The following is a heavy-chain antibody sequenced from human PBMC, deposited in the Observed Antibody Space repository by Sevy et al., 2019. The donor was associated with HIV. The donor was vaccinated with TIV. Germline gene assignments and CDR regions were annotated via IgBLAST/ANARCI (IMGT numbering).Heavy chain of an antibody. D-gene: IGHD3-3*01. V-gene: IGHV4-39*01. CDR3: ARHVNDFGSGYRPERFDY. J-gene: IGHJ4*02. CDR1: GGSISSSSYY. CDR2: IYYSGST. Sequence: SETLSLTCTVSGGSISSSSYYWGWLRQPPGKGLEWIGSIYYSGSTYYNPSLKSRVTISVDTSKNQFYLKLSPVTAADTAVYYCARHVNDFGSGYRPERFDYWGQGTLVTVSS.